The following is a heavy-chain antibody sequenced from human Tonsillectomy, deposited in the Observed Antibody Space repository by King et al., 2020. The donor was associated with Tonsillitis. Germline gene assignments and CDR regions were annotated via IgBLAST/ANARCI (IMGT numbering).Heavy chain of an antibody. CDR2: ISYVGSNK. Sequence: VQLVESGGGVVQPGRSLRLSCAASGFTFGTYGMHWVRQAPGKGLEWVAVISYVGSNKYSADSVKGRFTISRDNSQNTLYLQMNSLRAEDTAVYYCAKDGRAWAGNPTAPFDYWGQGTLITVSS. CDR1: GFTFGTYG. V-gene: IGHV3-30*18. D-gene: IGHD6-19*01. CDR3: AKDGRAWAGNPTAPFDY. J-gene: IGHJ4*02.